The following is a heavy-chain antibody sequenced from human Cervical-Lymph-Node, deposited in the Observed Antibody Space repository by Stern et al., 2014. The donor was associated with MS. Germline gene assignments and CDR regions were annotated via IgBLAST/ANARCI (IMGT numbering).Heavy chain of an antibody. J-gene: IGHJ3*02. V-gene: IGHV4-30-4*01. CDR1: GASVGGGDWY. CDR2: IYYRGTT. D-gene: IGHD1-1*01. Sequence: QVQLQESGPGLVKPSQTLFLACAVSGASVGGGDWYWSWIRQPPGKGLEWLGHIYYRGTTYYKPSLKSRLIISLDTSKNQFSLNLTSVTAADTAVYYCAGAIGKYELLESFDMWGQGTMVTVSS. CDR3: AGAIGKYELLESFDM.